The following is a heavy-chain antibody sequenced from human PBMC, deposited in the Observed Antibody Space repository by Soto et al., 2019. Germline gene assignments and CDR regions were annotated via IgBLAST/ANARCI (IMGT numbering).Heavy chain of an antibody. Sequence: ASVKVSCKASGYTFTRYGISWVRQAPGQGLEWMGWISGYNGDTNYAQKFQGRVTMTTDTSTSTAYMELRSLRSDDTAVYYCASVGGRSWYRGGIDYWGQGTLVTVSS. V-gene: IGHV1-18*01. CDR3: ASVGGRSWYRGGIDY. CDR1: GYTFTRYG. CDR2: ISGYNGDT. D-gene: IGHD6-13*01. J-gene: IGHJ4*02.